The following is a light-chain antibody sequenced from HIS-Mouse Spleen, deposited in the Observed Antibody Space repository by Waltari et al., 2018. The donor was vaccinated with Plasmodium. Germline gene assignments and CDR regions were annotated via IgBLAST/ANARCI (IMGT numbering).Light chain of an antibody. CDR1: QSVSSH. J-gene: IGKJ3*01. Sequence: EIVMPQSPATLSVSPGERATLSCRASQSVSSHLAWYQQKPGQAPRLLIYGASTKGTGIPARFSGSRSETEFTLTISSLQSRYLPVHYCQQYNNWSFTFGPRTKVDVK. CDR3: QQYNNWSFT. CDR2: GAS. V-gene: IGKV3-15*01.